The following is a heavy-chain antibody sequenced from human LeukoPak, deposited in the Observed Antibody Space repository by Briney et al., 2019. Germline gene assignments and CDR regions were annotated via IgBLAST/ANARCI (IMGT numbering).Heavy chain of an antibody. V-gene: IGHV3-30*18. CDR2: ISYDGNNK. CDR3: AKDSSSSWFGGDSK. CDR1: GFTLSYYG. Sequence: GGSLRLSCGASGFTLSYYGLHWVRQAPGKGLEWVALISYDGNNKDYADSVKGRFTISRDNSKNTLYLQMNSLRAEDTAVYFCAKDSSSSWFGGDSKWGQGTLVTVSS. J-gene: IGHJ4*02. D-gene: IGHD6-13*01.